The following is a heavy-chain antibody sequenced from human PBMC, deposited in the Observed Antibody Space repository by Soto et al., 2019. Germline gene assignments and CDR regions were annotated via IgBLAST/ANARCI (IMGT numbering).Heavy chain of an antibody. J-gene: IGHJ4*02. D-gene: IGHD2-15*01. CDR2: IGSKSAGGTT. CDR1: GFTLTNAW. Sequence: EVQLVESGGGLVQPGGSLRISCAASGFTLTNAWMSWVRQAPGKGLEWVGRIGSKSAGGTTDYAAPVKGRFTISRDDSKNTLYLQMNSLKTEDTGVYYCTTRIAGGQGTRVTVSS. V-gene: IGHV3-15*04. CDR3: TTRIA.